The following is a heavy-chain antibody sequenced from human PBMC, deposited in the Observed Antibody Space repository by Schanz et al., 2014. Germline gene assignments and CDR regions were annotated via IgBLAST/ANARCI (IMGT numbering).Heavy chain of an antibody. Sequence: QVHLVQSGAEVKKPGSSVKVSCKASGGTFTSYDFNWVRQAPGQGLEWMGWMNPDSGNTGYAQKLQGRVTMTADTSTNTAYMELSSLTSEDTAVHYCARGRGFYDYWGQGTLVNVSS. CDR3: ARGRGFYDY. V-gene: IGHV1-8*01. CDR2: MNPDSGNT. D-gene: IGHD3-10*01. CDR1: GGTFTSYD. J-gene: IGHJ4*02.